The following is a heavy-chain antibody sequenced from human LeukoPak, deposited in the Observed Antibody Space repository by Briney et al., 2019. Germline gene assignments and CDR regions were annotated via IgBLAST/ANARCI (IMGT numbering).Heavy chain of an antibody. CDR2: IYYSGST. CDR1: GDSISSSY. Sequence: PSETLSLTCTVSGDSISSSYWSWIRQPPGKGLEWIGYIYYSGSTYYNPSLKSRVTISVDTSKNQFSLKLSSVTAADTAVYYCARDLLNEGNHLDYWGQGTLVTVSS. CDR3: ARDLLNEGNHLDY. V-gene: IGHV4-59*12. J-gene: IGHJ4*02. D-gene: IGHD4-23*01.